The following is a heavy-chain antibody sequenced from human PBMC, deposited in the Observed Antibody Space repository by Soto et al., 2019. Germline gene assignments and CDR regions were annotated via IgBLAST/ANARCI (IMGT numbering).Heavy chain of an antibody. D-gene: IGHD5-12*01. V-gene: IGHV1-2*02. CDR2: INPNSGGT. Sequence: GASVKVSCKASGYTFTGYYMHWVRQAPGQGLEWMGWINPNSGGTNYAQKFQGRVTMTRDTSISTAYMELSRLRSDDTAVYYCARDPNGSRGYSGYDFFYYYYGMDVWGQGTTVTVSS. J-gene: IGHJ6*02. CDR1: GYTFTGYY. CDR3: ARDPNGSRGYSGYDFFYYYYGMDV.